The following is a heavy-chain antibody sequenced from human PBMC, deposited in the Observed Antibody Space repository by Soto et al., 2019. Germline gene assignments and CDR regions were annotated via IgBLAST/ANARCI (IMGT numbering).Heavy chain of an antibody. CDR2: IYAGGTT. Sequence: EVQLVESGGGLVQPGGSLRLSCAASGFTVSSNYMSWVRQAPGKGLEWVSVIYAGGTTNYADSVKGRFTISRDNSKNTLYLQMNSLRVEDTAVYYCTRDYYGSGSYYKYWGQGTLVTVSS. J-gene: IGHJ4*02. D-gene: IGHD3-10*01. CDR1: GFTVSSNY. V-gene: IGHV3-66*01. CDR3: TRDYYGSGSYYKY.